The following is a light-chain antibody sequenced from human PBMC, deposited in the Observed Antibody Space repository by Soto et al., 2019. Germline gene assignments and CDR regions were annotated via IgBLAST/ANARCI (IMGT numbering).Light chain of an antibody. V-gene: IGLV2-14*03. Sequence: QSSLTQPASVSGSPGQSITISCTGTSSDVGFYKYVSWYQQHPGKAPKLLIYDVSYRPSGFSKRFSGSKSGNTASLTISGLQAEDEADYYCSSYATPNNYVFGTGPKVTVL. CDR1: SSDVGFYKY. CDR3: SSYATPNNYV. CDR2: DVS. J-gene: IGLJ1*01.